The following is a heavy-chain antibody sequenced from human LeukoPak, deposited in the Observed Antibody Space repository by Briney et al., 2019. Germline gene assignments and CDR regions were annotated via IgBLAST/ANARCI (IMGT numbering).Heavy chain of an antibody. V-gene: IGHV4-39*01. CDR2: IYYSGNT. Sequence: SGTLSLTCTVSGDSISTSNSYWGWIRQPPGKGLEWIGSIYYSGNTYYNASLKSRVTISVDTSKNQFSLKLTSVTAADTAVYYCARSEYSYGADAFDIWGQGTMVTVSS. CDR3: ARSEYSYGADAFDI. CDR1: GDSISTSNSY. D-gene: IGHD5-18*01. J-gene: IGHJ3*02.